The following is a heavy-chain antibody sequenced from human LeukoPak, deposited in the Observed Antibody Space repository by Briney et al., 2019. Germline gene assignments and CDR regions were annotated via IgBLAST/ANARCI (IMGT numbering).Heavy chain of an antibody. Sequence: PSETLSLTCTVSGGSISIYYWSWIRQPPGKGLEWIGYIYNSGSTNYNPSLKSRVAMSLDTSKNQFSLRLTSVTPADTAVYYCAREAQGRSFPLYYFDSWGQGTLVSV. CDR1: GGSISIYY. J-gene: IGHJ4*01. D-gene: IGHD2-8*01. CDR2: IYNSGST. CDR3: AREAQGRSFPLYYFDS. V-gene: IGHV4-59*01.